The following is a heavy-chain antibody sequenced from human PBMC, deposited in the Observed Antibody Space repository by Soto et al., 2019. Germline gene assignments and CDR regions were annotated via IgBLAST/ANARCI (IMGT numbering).Heavy chain of an antibody. Sequence: QLQLQESGPGLVKPSETLSLTCTVSGDSISSNSYYWGWIRQPPGKGLEWIGSRYHSGNTYQNPSLKSRVTISVDTSKNQLSLNLRYVTAAATDVYYCARHRGPTGPNYWGQGTLVTVSS. CDR2: RYHSGNT. CDR3: ARHRGPTGPNY. J-gene: IGHJ4*02. CDR1: GDSISSNSYY. V-gene: IGHV4-39*01. D-gene: IGHD3-10*01.